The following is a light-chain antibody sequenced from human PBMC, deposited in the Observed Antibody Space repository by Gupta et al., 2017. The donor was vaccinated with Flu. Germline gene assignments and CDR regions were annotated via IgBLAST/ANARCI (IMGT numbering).Light chain of an antibody. CDR1: QGISSY. Sequence: DIQMTPSPSSLSASVGDRVTITCRASQGISSYLAWYRQRPGKVPELRIFTASTLQSGVPSRFSGAGFGTEFTLTVSTLQPEDVATYYCQQYYSAPFTFGPGTKVDLK. V-gene: IGKV1-27*01. CDR2: TAS. CDR3: QQYYSAPFT. J-gene: IGKJ3*01.